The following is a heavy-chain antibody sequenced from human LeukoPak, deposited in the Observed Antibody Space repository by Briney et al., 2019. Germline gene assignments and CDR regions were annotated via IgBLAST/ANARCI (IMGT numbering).Heavy chain of an antibody. Sequence: ASQTLSLTCTVSGGSISSGDYYWSWIRQPPGKGLEWIGYIYYSGSTNYNPSLKSRVTISVDKSKNQFSLKLSSVTAADTAVYYCARDKGYDYDSSGHFDYWGQGTLVTVPS. J-gene: IGHJ4*02. CDR3: ARDKGYDYDSSGHFDY. CDR2: IYYSGST. CDR1: GGSISSGDYY. D-gene: IGHD3-22*01. V-gene: IGHV4-30-4*01.